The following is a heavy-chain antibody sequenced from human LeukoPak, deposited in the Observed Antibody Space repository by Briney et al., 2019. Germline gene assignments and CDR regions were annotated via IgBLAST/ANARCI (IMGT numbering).Heavy chain of an antibody. J-gene: IGHJ2*01. CDR3: ARDAGGYCSGGSCYTYWYFDL. CDR2: IKQDGSEK. D-gene: IGHD2-15*01. CDR1: GFTFSSYW. Sequence: GGSLRLSCAASGFTFSSYWMSWVRQAPGKGPEWVANIKQDGSEKYYVDSVKGRFTISRDNAKNSLYLQMNSLRAEDTAVYYCARDAGGYCSGGSCYTYWYFDLWGRGTLVTVSS. V-gene: IGHV3-7*01.